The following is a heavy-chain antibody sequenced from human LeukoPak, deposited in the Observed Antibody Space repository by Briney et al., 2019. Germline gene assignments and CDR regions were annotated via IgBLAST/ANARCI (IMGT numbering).Heavy chain of an antibody. CDR1: GYTPTELS. CDR2: FDPEDGET. V-gene: IGHV1-24*01. D-gene: IGHD5-18*01. CDR3: ATPLWSTDAIDI. J-gene: IGHJ3*02. Sequence: ASVKVSCKVSGYTPTELSMHWVRPAPGKGLEWMGGFDPEDGETIYAQKFQGRVTMTEDTSTDTAYMELSSLRSEDTAVYYCATPLWSTDAIDICGQPTMVTVSS.